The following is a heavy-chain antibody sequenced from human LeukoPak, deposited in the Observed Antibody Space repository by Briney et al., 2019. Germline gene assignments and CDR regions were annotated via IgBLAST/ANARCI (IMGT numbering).Heavy chain of an antibody. CDR1: GFTFSSYG. V-gene: IGHV3-30*02. Sequence: PGGSLRLSCAASGFTFSSYGMHWGRQAPGKGLEWVAFIRYDGSNKYYADSVKGRFTISRDNSKNTLYLQMNSLRAEDTAVYYCAKMLWFGEYGVFDYWGQGTLVTVSS. CDR2: IRYDGSNK. D-gene: IGHD3-10*01. CDR3: AKMLWFGEYGVFDY. J-gene: IGHJ4*02.